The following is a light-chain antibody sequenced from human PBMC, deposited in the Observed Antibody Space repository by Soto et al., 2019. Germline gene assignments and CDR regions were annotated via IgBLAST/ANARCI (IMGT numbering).Light chain of an antibody. CDR2: DAS. Sequence: DIQMTQSPSSLSASVGDRVTITVQASQDISNYLNWYQQKPGKAPKLLIYDASNLETGVPSRFSGSGSGTDFTFTISSLQPEDIATYYCQQYDNLPITFGQGTRLQI. CDR1: QDISNY. V-gene: IGKV1-33*01. J-gene: IGKJ5*01. CDR3: QQYDNLPIT.